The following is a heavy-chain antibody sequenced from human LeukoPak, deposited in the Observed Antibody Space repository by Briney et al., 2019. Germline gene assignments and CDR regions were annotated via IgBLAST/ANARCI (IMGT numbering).Heavy chain of an antibody. J-gene: IGHJ6*03. Sequence: SGGSLRLSCAASGFTFSNYSMNWVRQAPGKGLEWVSSISSSSYIYYADSVKGRFTISRDNAKNSLYLQMNSLRAEDTAVYYCARVRSGYDSYYYYYMDVWGKGTTVTVSS. D-gene: IGHD3-22*01. CDR3: ARVRSGYDSYYYYYMDV. CDR2: ISSSSYI. V-gene: IGHV3-21*01. CDR1: GFTFSNYS.